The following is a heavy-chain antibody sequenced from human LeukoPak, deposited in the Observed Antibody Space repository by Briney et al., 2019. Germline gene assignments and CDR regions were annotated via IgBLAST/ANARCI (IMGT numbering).Heavy chain of an antibody. V-gene: IGHV3-74*01. CDR1: GFTFSSYW. J-gene: IGHJ6*04. D-gene: IGHD3-10*02. CDR2: ISTDASST. CDR3: AELGITMIGGV. Sequence: GGSLRLSCAASGFTFSSYWMHWVRQAPGKGLVWVSRISTDASSTTYADSVKGRFTISRDNAKNSLYLQMNSLRAEDTAVYYCAELGITMIGGVWGEGTTVTISS.